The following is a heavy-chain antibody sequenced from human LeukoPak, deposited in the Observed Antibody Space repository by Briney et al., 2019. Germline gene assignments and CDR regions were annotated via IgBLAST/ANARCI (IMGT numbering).Heavy chain of an antibody. D-gene: IGHD2-15*01. CDR1: GSSFTSYW. CDR3: ARALCSGGSCYFRGFDY. J-gene: IGHJ4*02. CDR2: IDPSDSYT. V-gene: IGHV5-10-1*01. Sequence: GESLSISWKGSGSSFTSYWISWVRQMAGKGLEWMGRIDPSDSYTNYSPSFQGHVTISADKSISTAYLQWSSLKASDTAMYYCARALCSGGSCYFRGFDYWGQGTLVTVSS.